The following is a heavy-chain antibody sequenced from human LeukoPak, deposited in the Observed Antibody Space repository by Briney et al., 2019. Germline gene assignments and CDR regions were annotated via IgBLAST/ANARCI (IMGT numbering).Heavy chain of an antibody. J-gene: IGHJ4*02. CDR2: IGIFGRTT. CDR1: GFTFSGYD. V-gene: IGHV3-11*01. D-gene: IGHD2-2*01. CDR3: ARRRGKGYQLLTTFDS. Sequence: GGSLRLSCTASGFTFSGYDMSWIRQVPGKGLEWISYIGIFGRTTYYADSVKGRSTISRDNASNTVSLQMNSLRPEDTAVYFCARRRGKGYQLLTTFDSWGQGILVTVSS.